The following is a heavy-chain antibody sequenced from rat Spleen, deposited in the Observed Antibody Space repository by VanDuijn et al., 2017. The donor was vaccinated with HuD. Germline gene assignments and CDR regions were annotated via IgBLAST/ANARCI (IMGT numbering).Heavy chain of an antibody. CDR1: GFSLTSYN. J-gene: IGHJ2*01. V-gene: IGHV2-41*01. CDR3: TRAGYGRYTA. CDR2: IWNTGGT. Sequence: QVPLKESGPGLVQPSQTLSLTCTVAGFSLTSYNMHWVRQPPGKGLEWMGVIWNTGGTQYNSALKSRLSISKDTSKTQVFLKMNSLQTEDTAIYFCTRAGYGRYTAWGQGVMVTVSS. D-gene: IGHD1-11*01.